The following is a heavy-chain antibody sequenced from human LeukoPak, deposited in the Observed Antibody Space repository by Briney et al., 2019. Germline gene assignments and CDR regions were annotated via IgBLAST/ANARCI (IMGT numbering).Heavy chain of an antibody. J-gene: IGHJ5*02. CDR2: INPNSGGT. CDR3: AREGTYYYGSGSYYYGWFDP. Sequence: ASVKVSCKASGYTFTSYAMNWVRQAPGQGLEWMGWINPNSGGTNYAQKFQGRVTMTRDTSISTAYMELSRLRSDDTAVYYCAREGTYYYGSGSYYYGWFDPWGQGTLVTVSS. V-gene: IGHV1-2*02. D-gene: IGHD3-10*01. CDR1: GYTFTSYA.